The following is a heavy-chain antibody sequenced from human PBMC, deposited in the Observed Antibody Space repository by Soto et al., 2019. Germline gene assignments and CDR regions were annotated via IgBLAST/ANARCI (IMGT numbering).Heavy chain of an antibody. CDR1: GGSFSSYY. Sequence: QVQLQESGPGLVRPSETLSLTCTVSGGSFSSYYWTWIRQSPGKGLEWIGYIYYSGSTDYNPSLRGRLAISIDTSKNLFSLRLNSMTAADTAVYYCAGRDCSGTNCYYLDYYYMDVWGKGTTVTVSS. J-gene: IGHJ6*03. D-gene: IGHD2-2*01. CDR2: IYYSGST. CDR3: AGRDCSGTNCYYLDYYYMDV. V-gene: IGHV4-59*08.